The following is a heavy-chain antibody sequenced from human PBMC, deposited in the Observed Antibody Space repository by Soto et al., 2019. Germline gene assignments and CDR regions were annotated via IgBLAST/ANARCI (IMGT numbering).Heavy chain of an antibody. CDR3: ARDMSSSWEYYYYGMDV. J-gene: IGHJ6*02. V-gene: IGHV4-59*01. CDR2: IYYSGST. CDR1: GGSISSYY. Sequence: QVQLQESGPGLVKPSETLSLTCTVSGGSISSYYWSWIRQPPGKGLEWIGYIYYSGSTNYNPSLKSRVTISVDTSKNQFSLKLSSVTAADTAVYYCARDMSSSWEYYYYGMDVWGQGTTVTVSS. D-gene: IGHD6-13*01.